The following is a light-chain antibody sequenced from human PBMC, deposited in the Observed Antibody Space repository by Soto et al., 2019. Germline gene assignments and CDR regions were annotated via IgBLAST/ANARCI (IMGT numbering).Light chain of an antibody. Sequence: EIVFTQSPATLSLSPGERATLSFVAIQSVSSSYLAWYQQKPGLAPRLLIYDASSRATGIPDRFSGSGSGTDFTLTISRLEPEDFAVYYCQQYGSSPRITFGQGTRLEI. CDR3: QQYGSSPRIT. J-gene: IGKJ5*01. V-gene: IGKV3D-20*01. CDR1: QSVSSSY. CDR2: DAS.